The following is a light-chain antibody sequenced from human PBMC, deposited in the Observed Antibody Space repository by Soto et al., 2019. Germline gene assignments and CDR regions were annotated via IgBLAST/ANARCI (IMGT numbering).Light chain of an antibody. V-gene: IGKV1-5*01. CDR2: DAS. Sequence: GDRVTITCRASQSISNRLAWYQQKPGKAPKVLIYDASNLESGVPSRFSGSGSGTEFILTISSLQPDDFATYYCQQLNSYPITFGQGARLEIK. CDR1: QSISNR. CDR3: QQLNSYPIT. J-gene: IGKJ5*01.